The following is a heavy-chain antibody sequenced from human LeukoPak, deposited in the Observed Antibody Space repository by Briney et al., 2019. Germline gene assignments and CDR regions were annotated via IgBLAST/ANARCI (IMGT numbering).Heavy chain of an antibody. V-gene: IGHV3-7*01. CDR3: AREPVWSYVDI. Sequence: HRGGSLRLSCVASGFSFSSYWMRWVRQAPGKGREFVGNIKQDGGSKNDVDSVKRRFTISRDNAENSLYLQMSSLRAEDTALYYCAREPVWSYVDIWGQGIRVTVPS. CDR1: GFSFSSYW. J-gene: IGHJ3*02. CDR2: IKQDGGSK. D-gene: IGHD2-21*01.